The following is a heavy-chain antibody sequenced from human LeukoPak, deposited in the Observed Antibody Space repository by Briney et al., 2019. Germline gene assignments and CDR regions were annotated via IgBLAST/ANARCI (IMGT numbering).Heavy chain of an antibody. V-gene: IGHV3-23*01. CDR2: ISGSGGST. D-gene: IGHD2-21*02. Sequence: QTGGSLRLSCAASGFTFSSYAMSWVRQAPGKGLEWVSAISGSGGSTYYADSVKGRFTISRDNSKNTLYLQMNSLRAEDTVVYYCAKAAAVVTAIPIDYWGQGTLVTVSS. CDR3: AKAAAVVTAIPIDY. CDR1: GFTFSSYA. J-gene: IGHJ4*02.